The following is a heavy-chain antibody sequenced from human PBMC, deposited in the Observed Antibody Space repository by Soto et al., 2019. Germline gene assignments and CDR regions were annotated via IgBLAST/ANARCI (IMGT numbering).Heavy chain of an antibody. D-gene: IGHD5-12*01. CDR2: IYYSGST. CDR3: ARGGYDAFDY. J-gene: IGHJ4*02. CDR1: GGSISSYY. V-gene: IGHV4-59*01. Sequence: PSETLSLTCTVSGGSISSYYWSWIRQPPGKGLEWIGYIYYSGSTNXNPSLKSRVTISVDTSKNQFSLKLSSVTAADTAVYYCARGGYDAFDYWGQGTLVTVSS.